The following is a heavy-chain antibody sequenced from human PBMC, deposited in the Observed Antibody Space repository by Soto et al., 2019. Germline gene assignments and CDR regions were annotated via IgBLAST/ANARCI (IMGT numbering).Heavy chain of an antibody. V-gene: IGHV3-21*01. D-gene: IGHD2-2*01. CDR1: GFTFSSYN. CDR3: ARDLLGYCSSTSCHDPDDY. J-gene: IGHJ4*02. CDR2: ISSSSSYI. Sequence: GGSLRLSCAASGFTFSSYNMNWVRQAPGKGLEWVSSISSSSSYIYYADSVKGRFTISRDNAKNSLYLQMNSLRAEDTAVYYCARDLLGYCSSTSCHDPDDYWGQGTLVTVSS.